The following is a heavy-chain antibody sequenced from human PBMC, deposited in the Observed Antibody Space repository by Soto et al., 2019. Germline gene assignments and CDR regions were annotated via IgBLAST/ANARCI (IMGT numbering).Heavy chain of an antibody. CDR1: EDTFKNCV. CDR3: AAELGFGKLSVV. CDR2: IIPLFGTT. D-gene: IGHD3-10*01. V-gene: IGHV1-69*01. J-gene: IGHJ6*02. Sequence: QVQVVQSGVEVRRPGSSVKVSCKASEDTFKNCVISWVRQAPGQGLEWMGGIIPLFGTTDFAQRFQGRLTITTDEPTTTAYMELSRLRSEDTATYSCAAELGFGKLSVVWGQGTTVIVSS.